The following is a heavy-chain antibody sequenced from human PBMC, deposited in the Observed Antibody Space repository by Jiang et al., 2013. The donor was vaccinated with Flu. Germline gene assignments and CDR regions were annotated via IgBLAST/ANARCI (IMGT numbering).Heavy chain of an antibody. CDR1: GYSISSGYY. D-gene: IGHD2-15*01. J-gene: IGHJ4*02. V-gene: IGHV4-38-2*02. CDR2: IYHSGST. Sequence: KPSETLSLTCTVSGYSISSGYYWGWIRQPPGKGLEWIGSIYHSGSTYYNPSLKSRVTLSVDTSKNQFSLKLSSVTAADTAVYYCARVAVYCSGGSCYSFDYWGQGSLVIVSS. CDR3: ARVAVYCSGGSCYSFDY.